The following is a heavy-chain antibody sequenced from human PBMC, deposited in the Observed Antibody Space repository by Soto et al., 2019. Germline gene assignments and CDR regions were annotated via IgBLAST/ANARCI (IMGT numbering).Heavy chain of an antibody. V-gene: IGHV3-21*01. CDR2: ISSSSSYI. CDR3: ARATTTAKYYDFWSGYYSYYYSYYYMDV. J-gene: IGHJ6*03. D-gene: IGHD3-3*01. CDR1: GFTFSSYS. Sequence: EVQLVESGGGLVKPGGSLRLSCAASGFTFSSYSMNWVRQAPGKGLEWVSSISSSSSYIYYADSVKGRFTISRDNAKNSLYLQMNSLRAEYTVVYYCARATTTAKYYDFWSGYYSYYYSYYYMDVWGKGTTVTVSS.